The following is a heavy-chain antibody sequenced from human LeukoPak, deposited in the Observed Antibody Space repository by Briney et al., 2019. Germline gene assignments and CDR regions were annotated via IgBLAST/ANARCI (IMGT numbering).Heavy chain of an antibody. Sequence: SETLSLTCTVSGASIRSNTECWGWIRQPPGKGLEWIASIYSSGSTFYNPSLNSGVTISIDTSKNQFSLQLSSVTAADTAVYYCARQVEGSTVSGLEYWGQGTLVTVSS. CDR1: GASIRSNTEC. J-gene: IGHJ4*02. D-gene: IGHD2-2*01. CDR2: IYSSGST. V-gene: IGHV4-39*07. CDR3: ARQVEGSTVSGLEY.